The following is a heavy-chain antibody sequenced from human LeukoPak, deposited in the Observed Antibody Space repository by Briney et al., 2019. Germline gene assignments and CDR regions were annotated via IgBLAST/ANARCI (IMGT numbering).Heavy chain of an antibody. CDR1: GGSISSYY. D-gene: IGHD3-10*01. V-gene: IGHV4-59*01. CDR2: IYYSGST. CDR3: ARDRQDYGSGSYYSGMDV. J-gene: IGHJ6*02. Sequence: SETLSLTCTVSGGSISSYYWSWIRQPPGKGLEWIGYIYYSGSTNYNPSLKSRVTISVDTSKSQFSLKLSSVTAADTAVYYCARDRQDYGSGSYYSGMDVWGQGTTVTVSS.